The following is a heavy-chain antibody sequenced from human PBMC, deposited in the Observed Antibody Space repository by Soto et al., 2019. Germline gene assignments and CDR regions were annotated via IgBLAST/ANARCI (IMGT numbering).Heavy chain of an antibody. CDR3: ASRYCSGDSCYWDYYCGMDF. CDR1: GGTFSSYA. V-gene: IGHV1-69*06. D-gene: IGHD2-15*01. CDR2: IIPIFGTA. J-gene: IGHJ6*02. Sequence: SVKVSCKASGGTFSSYAISWVRQAPGQGLEWMGGIIPIFGTANYAQKFQGRVTITADKSTSTAYMERSSLRSEDTAVYYCASRYCSGDSCYWDYYCGMDFWGRGTPVTVYS.